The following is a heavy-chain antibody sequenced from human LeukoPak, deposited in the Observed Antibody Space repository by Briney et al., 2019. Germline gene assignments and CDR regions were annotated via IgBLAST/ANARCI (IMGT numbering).Heavy chain of an antibody. CDR3: ARNTLAIAAAAFFDF. D-gene: IGHD6-13*01. CDR1: GFTFSSYE. J-gene: IGHJ4*02. CDR2: ISSSGSRI. V-gene: IGHV3-48*03. Sequence: GGSLRLSCAASGFTFSSYEMNWVRQAPGKGLEWVSYISSSGSRIYYTASVKGRFTISRDNAKNSLYLQMNSLRVEDTALYYCARNTLAIAAAAFFDFWGQGTLATVSS.